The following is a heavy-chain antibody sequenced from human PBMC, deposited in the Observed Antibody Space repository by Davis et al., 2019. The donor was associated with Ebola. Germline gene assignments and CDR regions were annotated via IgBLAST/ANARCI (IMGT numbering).Heavy chain of an antibody. J-gene: IGHJ4*02. V-gene: IGHV3-21*01. Sequence: GESLKISCAASGFTFSSYSMNWVRQAPGKGLEWVSSISSSSSYIYYADSVKGRFTISRDNAKNSLYLQMNSLRAEDTAVYYCAREAYSNGWFDYWGQGILVTVSS. CDR3: AREAYSNGWFDY. D-gene: IGHD6-19*01. CDR1: GFTFSSYS. CDR2: ISSSSSYI.